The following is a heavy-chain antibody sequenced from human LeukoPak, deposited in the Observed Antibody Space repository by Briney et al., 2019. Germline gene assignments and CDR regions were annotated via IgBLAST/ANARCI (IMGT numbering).Heavy chain of an antibody. CDR2: MNPNSGNT. J-gene: IGHJ5*02. D-gene: IGHD3-10*01. CDR1: GYTFTSYD. Sequence: ASVKVSCKASGYTFTSYDINWVRQATGQGLEWMGWMNPNSGNTGYAQKFQGRVTMTRNTSISTAYMELSSLRSEDTAVYYCARVLVRGDFSRARGNNWFDPWGQGTLVTVSS. V-gene: IGHV1-8*01. CDR3: ARVLVRGDFSRARGNNWFDP.